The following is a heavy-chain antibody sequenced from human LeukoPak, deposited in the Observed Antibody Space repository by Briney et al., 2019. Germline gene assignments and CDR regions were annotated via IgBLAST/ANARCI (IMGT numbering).Heavy chain of an antibody. V-gene: IGHV3-7*03. CDR2: IKQDGSVK. Sequence: GGSLRLSCAASGFTFTSYSMNWVRQAPGKGLEWVANIKQDGSVKYYVDSVKGRFTISRDNAKNSLYLQMISLRAEDTAVYKCARIGYSSSSLDFWGRGTLVTVSS. CDR3: ARIGYSSSSLDF. J-gene: IGHJ4*02. D-gene: IGHD6-6*01. CDR1: GFTFTSYS.